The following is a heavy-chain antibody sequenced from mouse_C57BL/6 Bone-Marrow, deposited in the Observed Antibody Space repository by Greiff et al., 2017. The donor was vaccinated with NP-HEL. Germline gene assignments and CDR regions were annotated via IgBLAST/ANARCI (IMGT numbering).Heavy chain of an antibody. V-gene: IGHV1-76*01. CDR2: IYPGSGNT. CDR1: GYTFTDYY. CDR3: ARVGYSNYDYWYFDV. J-gene: IGHJ1*03. Sequence: VQLQQSGAELVRPGASVKLSCKASGYTFTDYYINWVKQRPGQGLEWIARIYPGSGNTYYNEKFKGKATLTAEKSSSTAYMQLSSLTSEDSAVYFCARVGYSNYDYWYFDVWGTGTTVTVSS. D-gene: IGHD2-5*01.